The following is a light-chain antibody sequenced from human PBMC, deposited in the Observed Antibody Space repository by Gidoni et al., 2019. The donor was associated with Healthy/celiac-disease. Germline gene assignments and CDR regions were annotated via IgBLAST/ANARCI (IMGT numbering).Light chain of an antibody. J-gene: IGKJ1*01. CDR3: QQYGSSPS. V-gene: IGKV3-20*01. Sequence: EIVLTQSPGTLSLSPGERATLPCRASQSVSSSYLAWYQQKPGQAPRLLNYGASSRATGIPDRFSGSGSGTDFTLTISRLEPEDFAVYYCQQYGSSPSFGQGTKVEIK. CDR1: QSVSSSY. CDR2: GAS.